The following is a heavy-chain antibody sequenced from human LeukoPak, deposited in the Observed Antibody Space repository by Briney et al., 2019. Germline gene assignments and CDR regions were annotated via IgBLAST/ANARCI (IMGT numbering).Heavy chain of an antibody. CDR3: ARGRYYDMDV. CDR1: GFTFSTYW. Sequence: GGSLGLSCAASGFTFSTYWMHWVRQAPGKGLVWVSRIDSDGSTTTYADSVKGRFTISRDYAKDTLFLQMNSLRAEDTAVYFCARGRYYDMDVWGQGTTVTVSS. V-gene: IGHV3-74*01. CDR2: IDSDGSTT. J-gene: IGHJ6*02.